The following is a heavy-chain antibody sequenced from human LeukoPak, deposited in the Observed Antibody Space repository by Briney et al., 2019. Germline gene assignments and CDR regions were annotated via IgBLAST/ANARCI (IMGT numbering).Heavy chain of an antibody. J-gene: IGHJ6*03. Sequence: SETLSLTCTVSGGSISSHYWSWIRQPPGKGLEWIGYIYYSGSTNYNPSLKSRVTISVDTSKNQFSLKLSSVTAADTAVYYCARAAGYCSGGSCYYYYYYYMDVWGKGTTVTVSS. CDR2: IYYSGST. CDR3: ARAAGYCSGGSCYYYYYYYMDV. D-gene: IGHD2-15*01. CDR1: GGSISSHY. V-gene: IGHV4-59*11.